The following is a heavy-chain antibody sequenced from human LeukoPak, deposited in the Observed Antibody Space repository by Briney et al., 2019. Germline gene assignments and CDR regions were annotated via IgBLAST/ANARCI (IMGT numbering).Heavy chain of an antibody. D-gene: IGHD2-21*01. V-gene: IGHV3-21*04. Sequence: PGGSLRLSCAASGFTFSSYSMNWVRQAPGKGLEWVSSISSSSSYIYYADSVKGRFTISRDNAKNSLYLQMNSLRAEDTAVYYCAKDNGGDFDYWGQGTLVTVSS. CDR2: ISSSSSYI. CDR1: GFTFSSYS. CDR3: AKDNGGDFDY. J-gene: IGHJ4*02.